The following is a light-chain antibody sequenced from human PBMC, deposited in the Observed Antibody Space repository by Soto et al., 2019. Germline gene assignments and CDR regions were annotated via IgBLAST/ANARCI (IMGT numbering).Light chain of an antibody. Sequence: QSVLTQPPSASGSPGQSVTISCTGTSSDIGGYKYVSWYQQHPGKAPKLMIYEVSKRPSGVPDRFSGSKSGNTASLTVSGLQIEDEADYYCSSYAGRNNVVFGGGTKLTVL. V-gene: IGLV2-8*01. CDR2: EVS. CDR1: SSDIGGYKY. CDR3: SSYAGRNNVV. J-gene: IGLJ2*01.